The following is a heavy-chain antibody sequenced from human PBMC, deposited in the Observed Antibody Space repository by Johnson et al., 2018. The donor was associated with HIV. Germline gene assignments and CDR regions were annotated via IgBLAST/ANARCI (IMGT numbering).Heavy chain of an antibody. CDR3: AKDRVSGSPYDGFDI. J-gene: IGHJ3*02. Sequence: DVQVVESGGGLVQPGRSLRLSCAASGFNFDDYAMHWVRQAPGKGLEWVSGINWSSGSIGYADSVKGRFTISRDIAKNSLYLQMNSLRREDTALYYCAKDRVSGSPYDGFDIWGQGTMVTVSS. V-gene: IGHV3-9*01. D-gene: IGHD1-26*01. CDR1: GFNFDDYA. CDR2: INWSSGSI.